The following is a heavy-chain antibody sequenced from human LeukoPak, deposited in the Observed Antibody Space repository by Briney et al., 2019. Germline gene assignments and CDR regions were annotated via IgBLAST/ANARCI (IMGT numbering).Heavy chain of an antibody. Sequence: GGSLRLSCAASEFTFSNYGMNWVRQAPGKGLEWVSAISGSGGSTYYADSVKGRFTISRDNSKNTLYLQMNSLRAEDTAVYYCAKVRDGIFGVDHFDYWGQGTLVTVSS. V-gene: IGHV3-23*01. J-gene: IGHJ4*02. CDR1: EFTFSNYG. D-gene: IGHD3-3*01. CDR2: ISGSGGST. CDR3: AKVRDGIFGVDHFDY.